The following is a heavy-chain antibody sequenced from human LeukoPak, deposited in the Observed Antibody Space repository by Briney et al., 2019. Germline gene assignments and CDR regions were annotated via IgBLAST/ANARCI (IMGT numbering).Heavy chain of an antibody. J-gene: IGHJ4*02. D-gene: IGHD3-22*01. CDR1: GGSISSYY. V-gene: IGHV4-59*01. CDR2: IYYSGST. Sequence: SETLSLTCTVSGGSISSYYWSWIRQPPGKGLEWIGYIYYSGSTNYNPSLKSRVTISVDTSKSQFSLKLSSVTAADTAVYYCARVNYYDSSGYYSNYYFDYWGQGTLVTVSS. CDR3: ARVNYYDSSGYYSNYYFDY.